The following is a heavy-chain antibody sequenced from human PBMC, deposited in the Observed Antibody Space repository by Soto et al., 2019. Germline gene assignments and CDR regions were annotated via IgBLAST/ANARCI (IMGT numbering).Heavy chain of an antibody. CDR3: GRGSIAAAGIHFEY. J-gene: IGHJ4*02. D-gene: IGHD6-13*01. Sequence: QVQLVQSGAEVKKPESSVKDSCKASGGTFSSYAISWVRQAPGQGLEWMGGIIPIFGTANYAQKFQGRVTITADETTSTAYMELGSLRSEDPGVYYCGRGSIAAAGIHFEYWVQGTLVTLSS. V-gene: IGHV1-69*01. CDR2: IIPIFGTA. CDR1: GGTFSSYA.